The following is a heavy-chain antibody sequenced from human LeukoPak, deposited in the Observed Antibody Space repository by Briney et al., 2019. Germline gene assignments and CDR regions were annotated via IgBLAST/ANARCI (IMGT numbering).Heavy chain of an antibody. Sequence: ASVKVSCKASGYTFTVHYMHWRRQAPGQGLEWMGWIKPDSGATNFAQNFQGRVTMTSDTSINTAYMELSSLTSDDTAMYYCARDHDYGPDYWGQGTLVTVSA. CDR3: ARDHDYGPDY. V-gene: IGHV1-2*02. CDR2: IKPDSGAT. CDR1: GYTFTVHY. D-gene: IGHD4/OR15-4a*01. J-gene: IGHJ4*02.